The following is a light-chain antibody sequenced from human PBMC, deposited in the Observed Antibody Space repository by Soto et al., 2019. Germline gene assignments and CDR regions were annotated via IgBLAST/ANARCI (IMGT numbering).Light chain of an antibody. CDR3: QQYNRGLT. Sequence: IVMTQSPATLSVSPGERATLSCRASQSISNNLAWYQQKPGQAPRLLIYGASTRATGIPARFSGGGSGTEFSLTNSSLQSEEFAVYYCQQYNRGLTFGGGTKVEIK. CDR1: QSISNN. J-gene: IGKJ4*01. CDR2: GAS. V-gene: IGKV3-15*01.